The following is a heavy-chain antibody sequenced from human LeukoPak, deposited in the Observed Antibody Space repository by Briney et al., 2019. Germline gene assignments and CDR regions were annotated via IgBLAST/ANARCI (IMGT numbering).Heavy chain of an antibody. V-gene: IGHV3-23*01. CDR3: AKDLNYGFDY. J-gene: IGHJ4*02. CDR1: GFVFRTYA. Sequence: PGGSLRLSCAASGFVFRTYAMSWVRQAPGKGLEWVSALSGSGDKTFYADSVKGRFTISRDNSKNTLYLQMNSPRAEDTAVYYCAKDLNYGFDYWGQGTLVTVSS. D-gene: IGHD4-11*01. CDR2: LSGSGDKT.